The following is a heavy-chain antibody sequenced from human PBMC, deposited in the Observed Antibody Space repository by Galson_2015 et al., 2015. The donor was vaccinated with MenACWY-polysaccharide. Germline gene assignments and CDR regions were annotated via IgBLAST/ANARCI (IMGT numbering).Heavy chain of an antibody. CDR2: INNRGAST. D-gene: IGHD1-26*01. V-gene: IGHV3-23*01. CDR3: VKARGIVFGDI. Sequence: SLRLSCAASGFTFCTYAMSWVRQAPGKGQEWVSTINNRGASTYYADSVKGRFTISRDNAKNTLSLQMSSLRDEDTALYYCVKARGIVFGDIWGQGTMVTVSS. J-gene: IGHJ3*02. CDR1: GFTFCTYA.